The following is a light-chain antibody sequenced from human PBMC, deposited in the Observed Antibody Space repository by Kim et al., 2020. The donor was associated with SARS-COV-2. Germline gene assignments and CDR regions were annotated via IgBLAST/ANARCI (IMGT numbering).Light chain of an antibody. CDR2: RNN. CDR3: ATWHDSLSAWV. J-gene: IGLJ3*02. Sequence: GQRVTISCSGSSSNIESHYAYWYQQLPGTTPKLLIYRNNQRPSGVPDRFSASKSGTSASLAISGLRSEDEAVYYCATWHDSLSAWVFGGGTQLTVL. V-gene: IGLV1-47*01. CDR1: SSNIESHY.